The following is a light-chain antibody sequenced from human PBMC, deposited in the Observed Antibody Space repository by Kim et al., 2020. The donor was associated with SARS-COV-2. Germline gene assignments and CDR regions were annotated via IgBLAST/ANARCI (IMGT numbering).Light chain of an antibody. CDR2: GIS. CDR1: QSVNSN. J-gene: IGKJ2*01. V-gene: IGKV3-15*01. Sequence: VSPGERDTLSCRDSQSVNSNLAWYQQKPGQAPRLLIHGISTRAPGLPARFSGSGSGSEFSLSISSLESEDFAVYYCQQYNAWPYTFGQGTKLEI. CDR3: QQYNAWPYT.